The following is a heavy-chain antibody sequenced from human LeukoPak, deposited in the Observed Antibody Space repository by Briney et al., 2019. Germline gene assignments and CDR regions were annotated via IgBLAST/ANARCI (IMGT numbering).Heavy chain of an antibody. V-gene: IGHV4-34*01. D-gene: IGHD5-24*01. J-gene: IGHJ6*02. CDR3: ARVDRWLQPRVYYYYGMDV. Sequence: SETLSLTCAVYGGSFNTYYWSWIRQPPGKGLEWIGEINHSGSTNYSPSLKNRVTISVDTSKNQFFLKLSSVTAADTAVYYCARVDRWLQPRVYYYYGMDVWGQGTTVTVSS. CDR2: INHSGST. CDR1: GGSFNTYY.